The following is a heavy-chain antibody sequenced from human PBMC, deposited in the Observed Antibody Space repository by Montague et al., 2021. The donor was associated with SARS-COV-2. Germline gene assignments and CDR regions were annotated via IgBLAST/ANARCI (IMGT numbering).Heavy chain of an antibody. CDR2: XXWDDDK. V-gene: IGHV2-70*01. D-gene: IGHD6-13*01. CDR3: ARIFDSSWPTFDY. J-gene: IGHJ4*02. CDR1: GFSLSTSGMC. Sequence: PALVKPTQTLTLTCTFPGFSLSTSGMCVSWIRQPPGKALEWLALXXWDDDKYYSTSLKTRLTISKDTSKNQVVLTMTNMDPVDTATYYCARIFDSSWPTFDYWGQGTLVTVSS.